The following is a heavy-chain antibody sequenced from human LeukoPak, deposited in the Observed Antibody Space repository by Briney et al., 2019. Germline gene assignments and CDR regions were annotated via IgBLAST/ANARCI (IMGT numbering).Heavy chain of an antibody. CDR1: GGSISSRSYY. J-gene: IGHJ4*02. V-gene: IGHV4-39*07. CDR2: IYYSGST. CDR3: ARRLEWQYYFDY. D-gene: IGHD3-3*01. Sequence: SETLSLTCTVSGGSISSRSYYWGWIRQPPGKGLEWIGSIYYSGSTYYNPSLKSRVTISVDTSKNQFSLKLSSVTAADTAVYYCARRLEWQYYFDYWGQGTLVTVSS.